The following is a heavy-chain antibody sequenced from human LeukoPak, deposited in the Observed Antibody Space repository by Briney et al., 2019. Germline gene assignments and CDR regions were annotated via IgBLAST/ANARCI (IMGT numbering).Heavy chain of an antibody. CDR1: GYTFTSYD. J-gene: IGHJ5*02. CDR3: ARSVYSSPRGGFDP. CDR2: IIPIFGTA. Sequence: ASVKVSCKASGYTFTSYDINWVRQATGQGLEWMGGIIPIFGTANYAQKFQGRVTMTRNTSISTAYMELSSLRSEDTAVYYCARSVYSSPRGGFDPWGQGTLVTVSS. D-gene: IGHD6-13*01. V-gene: IGHV1-8*02.